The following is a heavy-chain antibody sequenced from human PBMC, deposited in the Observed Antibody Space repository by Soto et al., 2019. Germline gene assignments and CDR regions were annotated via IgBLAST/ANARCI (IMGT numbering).Heavy chain of an antibody. CDR1: GFTFSSYW. CDR3: ARAVGGAAADY. V-gene: IGHV3-74*01. CDR2: ITSDGSST. J-gene: IGHJ4*02. Sequence: GGSLRLSCAASGFTFSSYWMHWVRQAPGKGLVWVSRITSDGSSTTYADSVKGRFTISRDNAKNTLYLQMNSLRAEDTVVYYCARAVGGAAADYWGQGTLVTVSS. D-gene: IGHD6-13*01.